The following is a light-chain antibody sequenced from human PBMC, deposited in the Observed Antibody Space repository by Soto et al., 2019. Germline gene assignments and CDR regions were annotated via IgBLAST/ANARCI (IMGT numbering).Light chain of an antibody. Sequence: QTVVTQEPSFSVSPGGTVTLTCGLSSGSVSIGYYPSWYQQTPGQAPRTLIYSTNTRSSGVPDRFSGSILGNKAALTITGAQADDESDYYCVLYMGSGVWVFGGGTQLTVL. J-gene: IGLJ3*02. CDR1: SGSVSIGYY. V-gene: IGLV8-61*01. CDR3: VLYMGSGVWV. CDR2: STN.